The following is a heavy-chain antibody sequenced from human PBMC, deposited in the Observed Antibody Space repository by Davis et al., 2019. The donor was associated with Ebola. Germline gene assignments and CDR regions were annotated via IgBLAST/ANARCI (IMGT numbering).Heavy chain of an antibody. Sequence: SETLSLTCTVSGGSISRKTYYWGWIRQPPGTGLEWLGSIYYSGSTYYNPSLESRITISVDTSKNQFSLHLNFVTAADTAVYYFARDLERRDGDSWSYYYYYMDVWGKGTTVTVSS. J-gene: IGHJ6*03. CDR1: GGSISRKTYY. D-gene: IGHD5-24*01. V-gene: IGHV4-39*07. CDR3: ARDLERRDGDSWSYYYYYMDV. CDR2: IYYSGST.